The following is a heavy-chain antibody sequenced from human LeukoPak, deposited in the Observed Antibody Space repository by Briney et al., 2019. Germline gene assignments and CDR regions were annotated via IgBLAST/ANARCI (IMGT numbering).Heavy chain of an antibody. CDR3: ARDGRRLGGSYSANSGFDY. Sequence: ASVKVSCKASGYTFTGYFIHWVRQAPGQGLEWMGGIIPIFGTANYAQKFQGRVTITADESTSTAYMELSSLRSEDTAVYYCARDGRRLGGSYSANSGFDYWGQGTLVTVSS. V-gene: IGHV1-69*13. CDR2: IIPIFGTA. CDR1: GYTFTGYF. J-gene: IGHJ4*02. D-gene: IGHD1-26*01.